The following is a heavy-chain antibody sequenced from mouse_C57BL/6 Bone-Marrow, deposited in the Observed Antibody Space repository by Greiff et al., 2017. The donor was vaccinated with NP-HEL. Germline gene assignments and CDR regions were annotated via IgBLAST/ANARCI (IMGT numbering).Heavy chain of an antibody. D-gene: IGHD1-1*01. CDR2: IYPGGGYT. CDR3: ARWGNYYGSSYDYAMDY. J-gene: IGHJ4*01. V-gene: IGHV1-63*01. Sequence: QVHVKQSGAELVRPGTSVKMSCKASGYTFTNYWIGWAKQRPGHGLEWIGDIYPGGGYTNYNEKYKGKATLTADKSSCTAYMQFSSLTSEDSAIYYCARWGNYYGSSYDYAMDYWGQGTSVTVSS. CDR1: GYTFTNYW.